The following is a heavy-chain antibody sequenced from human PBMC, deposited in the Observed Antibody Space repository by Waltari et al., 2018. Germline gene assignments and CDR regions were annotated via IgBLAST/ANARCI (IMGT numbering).Heavy chain of an antibody. CDR3: AKVESADSGSCSHFDY. D-gene: IGHD1-26*01. CDR2: SRGTSGNT. Sequence: EVQLLESGGGLVQPGGSLRLSCAASGFTFSTSAINWVRQPPGKGLEWGSGSRGTSGNTFYADSVKGRFTISRDNSKNTVYLQMNSLKGEDTAVYYCAKVESADSGSCSHFDYWGQGTLVTVSS. J-gene: IGHJ4*02. CDR1: GFTFSTSA. V-gene: IGHV3-23*01.